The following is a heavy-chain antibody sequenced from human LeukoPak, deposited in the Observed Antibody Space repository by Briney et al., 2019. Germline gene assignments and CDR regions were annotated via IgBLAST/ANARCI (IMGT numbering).Heavy chain of an antibody. J-gene: IGHJ4*02. CDR2: IYYSGSA. CDR3: ARGRSYFDY. V-gene: IGHV4-59*01. Sequence: SETLSLTCTVSGGSISSYYWSWIRQPPGKGLEWIGYIYYSGSANYNPSLKSRVTISVDTSKNQFSLKLSSVTAADTAVYYCARGRSYFDYWGQGTLVTVSS. CDR1: GGSISSYY. D-gene: IGHD3-10*01.